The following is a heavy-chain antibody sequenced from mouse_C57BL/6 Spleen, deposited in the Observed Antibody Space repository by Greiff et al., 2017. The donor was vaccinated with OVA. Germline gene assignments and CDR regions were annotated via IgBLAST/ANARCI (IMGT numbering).Heavy chain of an antibody. J-gene: IGHJ2*01. CDR3: ARSGVLMGFPYYCDN. D-gene: IGHD1-1*01. V-gene: IGHV1-80*01. CDR1: GYAFSSYW. CDR2: IYPGDGDT. Sequence: QVQLQQSGAELVKPGASVKISCKASGYAFSSYWMNWVKQRPGKGLEWIGQIYPGDGDTNYNGKFKGKATLTADKSSSTAYMQLSSRTSEDSAVYFCARSGVLMGFPYYCDNWGQGTTLTVSS.